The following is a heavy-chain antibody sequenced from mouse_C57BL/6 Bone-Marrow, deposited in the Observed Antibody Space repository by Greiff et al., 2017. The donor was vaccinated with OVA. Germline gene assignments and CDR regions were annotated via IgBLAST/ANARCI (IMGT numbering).Heavy chain of an antibody. CDR2: IYPGDGDT. V-gene: IGHV1-80*01. CDR1: GYAFSSYW. D-gene: IGHD1-1*01. CDR3: AREGLTTEYFDV. J-gene: IGHJ1*03. Sequence: QVQLQQSGAELVKPGASVKISCKASGYAFSSYWMNWVKQRPGKGLEWIGQIYPGDGDTNYNGKFKGKATLTADKSSSTAYMQLSSLTSEDSAVYFCAREGLTTEYFDVWGTGTTVTVSS.